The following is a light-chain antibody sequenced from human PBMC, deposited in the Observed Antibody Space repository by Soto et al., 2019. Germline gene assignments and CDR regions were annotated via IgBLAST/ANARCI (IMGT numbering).Light chain of an antibody. V-gene: IGLV2-8*01. CDR1: SSDVGAYQY. J-gene: IGLJ3*02. CDR2: EVS. Sequence: QSALTQPPSASGSPGQSVTISCTGTSSDVGAYQYVSWYQQYPGKAPKLRIYEVSKRPSGVPDRVSGSKSGNTASLTVSGLQAEDEADYYCTSYVGSNIWVFGGGTKVTVL. CDR3: TSYVGSNIWV.